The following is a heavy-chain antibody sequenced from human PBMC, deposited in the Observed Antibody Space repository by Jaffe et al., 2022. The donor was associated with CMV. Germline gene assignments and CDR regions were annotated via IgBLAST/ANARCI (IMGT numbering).Heavy chain of an antibody. V-gene: IGHV3-33*01. J-gene: IGHJ6*02. D-gene: IGHD3-10*01. CDR3: ARGTLWFGELPLSPGGMDV. CDR2: IWYDGSNK. CDR1: GFTFSSYG. Sequence: QVQLVESGGGVVQPGRSLRLSCAASGFTFSSYGMHWVRQAPGKGLEWVAVIWYDGSNKYYADSVKGRFTISRDNSKNTLYLQMNSLRAEDTAVYYCARGTLWFGELPLSPGGMDVWGQGTTVTVSS.